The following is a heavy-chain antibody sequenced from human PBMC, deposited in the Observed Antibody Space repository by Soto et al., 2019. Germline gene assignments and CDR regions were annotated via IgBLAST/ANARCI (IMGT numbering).Heavy chain of an antibody. D-gene: IGHD6-13*01. V-gene: IGHV4-34*01. CDR3: ARGPRRSSSLNWFDP. J-gene: IGHJ5*02. CDR1: GGSFSGYY. Sequence: SETLSLTCAVYGGSFSGYYWSWIRQPPGKGLEWIGEINHSGSTNYNPSLKSRVTISVDTSKNQFSLKLSSVTAADTAVYYCARGPRRSSSLNWFDPWGQGTLVTVSS. CDR2: INHSGST.